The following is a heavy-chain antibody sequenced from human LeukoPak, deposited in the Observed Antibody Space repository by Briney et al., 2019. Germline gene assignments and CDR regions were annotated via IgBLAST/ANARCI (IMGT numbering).Heavy chain of an antibody. CDR3: AKADRRSIMITFGGVIVIGFDY. J-gene: IGHJ4*02. V-gene: IGHV3-23*01. D-gene: IGHD3-16*02. Sequence: QTGGSLRLSCAASGFTFSSYAMSWVRQAPGKGLEWVSAISGSGGSTYYADSVKGRFTISRDNSKNTLYLQMNSLRAEDTAVYYCAKADRRSIMITFGGVIVIGFDYWGQGTLVTVSS. CDR2: ISGSGGST. CDR1: GFTFSSYA.